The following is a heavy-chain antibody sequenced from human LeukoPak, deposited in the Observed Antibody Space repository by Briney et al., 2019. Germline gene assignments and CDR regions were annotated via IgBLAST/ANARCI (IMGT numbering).Heavy chain of an antibody. CDR1: GYTFTTYY. J-gene: IGHJ4*02. D-gene: IGHD5-18*01. V-gene: IGHV1-46*01. Sequence: ASVKVSCKASGYTFTTYYMHWVRQAPGQGLEWMGIINPSSGSTSYAQKFQGRVTMTRDTSTSTVYMELSSLGSEDTAIYYCARVLGAHRYGSIDHWGQGTLVTVSS. CDR3: ARVLGAHRYGSIDH. CDR2: INPSSGST.